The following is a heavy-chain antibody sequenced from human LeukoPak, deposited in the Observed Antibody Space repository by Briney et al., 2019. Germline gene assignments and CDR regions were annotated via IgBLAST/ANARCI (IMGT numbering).Heavy chain of an antibody. Sequence: SETLSLTCTVSGYSISSGYYWGWIRQPPGKGLEWIGSIYHSGSTYYNPSLKSRVTISVDTSKNQFSLKLSSVTAADTAVYYCARGLPFIAARPFDIWGQGTMVTVSS. J-gene: IGHJ3*02. CDR1: GYSISSGYY. CDR2: IYHSGST. D-gene: IGHD6-6*01. V-gene: IGHV4-38-2*02. CDR3: ARGLPFIAARPFDI.